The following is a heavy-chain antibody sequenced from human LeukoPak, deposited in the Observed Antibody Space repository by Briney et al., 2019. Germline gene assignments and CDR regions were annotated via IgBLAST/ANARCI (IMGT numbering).Heavy chain of an antibody. Sequence: SVKVSCKASGFTFTSSAMQWVRQARGQRLEWIGWIVVGSGNTNYAQRFQERVTITRDMSTSTAYMELSSLRSEDTAVYYCAADLRSTVTTNCFDYWGQGTLVTVSS. J-gene: IGHJ4*02. CDR2: IVVGSGNT. D-gene: IGHD4-17*01. CDR1: GFTFTSSA. V-gene: IGHV1-58*02. CDR3: AADLRSTVTTNCFDY.